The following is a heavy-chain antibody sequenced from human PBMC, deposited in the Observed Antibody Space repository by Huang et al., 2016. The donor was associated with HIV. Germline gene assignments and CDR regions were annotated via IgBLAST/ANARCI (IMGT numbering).Heavy chain of an antibody. Sequence: QVHLVESGGGVVQPGGSLRLSCAASGFKLSGFGMHWGRQAPGKGLEWVASISDDGRSQFYTDSVKGRFTISRDNSDNTLSLQMKGLRPDDTAVYYCAKESRWFSDFDHWGQGVLVSVSS. CDR3: AKESRWFSDFDH. V-gene: IGHV3-30*18. CDR2: ISDDGRSQ. J-gene: IGHJ4*02. D-gene: IGHD2-15*01. CDR1: GFKLSGFG.